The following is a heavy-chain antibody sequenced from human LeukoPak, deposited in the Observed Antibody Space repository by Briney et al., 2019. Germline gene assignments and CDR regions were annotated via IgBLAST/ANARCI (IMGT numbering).Heavy chain of an antibody. Sequence: SVKVSCKASGGTFSSYAISWVRQAPGQGLEWMGRIIPIFGTANFAQKFQGRVTITTDESTSTAYMELSSLRSEDTAVYYCARVGYYYDSSADEGYFDYWGQGTLVTVSS. CDR3: ARVGYYYDSSADEGYFDY. CDR1: GGTFSSYA. J-gene: IGHJ4*02. D-gene: IGHD3-22*01. CDR2: IIPIFGTA. V-gene: IGHV1-69*05.